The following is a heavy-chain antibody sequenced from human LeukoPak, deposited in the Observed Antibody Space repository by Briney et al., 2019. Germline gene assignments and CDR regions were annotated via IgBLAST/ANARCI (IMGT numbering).Heavy chain of an antibody. V-gene: IGHV4-34*01. J-gene: IGHJ4*02. CDR3: ARAGPYGGNSGNDD. Sequence: PSETLSLTCAVYGGSFSGYYWSWIRHPQGKGLEWDGEIHHSGSTNYNPSLKSQVTISVDTSKSQFSLKLSSVTAADTAVYYCARAGPYGGNSGNDDWGQGTLVTVSS. CDR1: GGSFSGYY. D-gene: IGHD4-23*01. CDR2: IHHSGST.